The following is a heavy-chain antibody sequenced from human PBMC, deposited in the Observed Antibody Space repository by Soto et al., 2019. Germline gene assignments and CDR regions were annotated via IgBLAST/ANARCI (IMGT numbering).Heavy chain of an antibody. CDR3: AKDLFGNCSGSCYSGGSDY. CDR2: LSNTGATT. V-gene: IGHV3-23*01. J-gene: IGHJ4*02. Sequence: EVQLLESGGGLVQPGGSLRLSCEASGFTFNKYAMSWVRQAPGKGLEWVSALSNTGATTYYANPVKGRFTISRDNSKSTLYLRMDSLRADDTAMYFCAKDLFGNCSGSCYSGGSDYWGQGTLVTVSS. D-gene: IGHD2-15*01. CDR1: GFTFNKYA.